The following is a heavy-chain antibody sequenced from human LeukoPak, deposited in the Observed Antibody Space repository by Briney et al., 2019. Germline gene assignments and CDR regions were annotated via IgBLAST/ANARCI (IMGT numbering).Heavy chain of an antibody. CDR1: GYTFTGYY. CDR3: ARQPYFDAFDI. D-gene: IGHD2-21*01. J-gene: IGHJ3*02. Sequence: ASVKVSCKASGYTFTGYYMHWVRQAPGQGLEWMGWINPNSGGTNYAQKSQGRVTMTRDTSISTAYTELSRLRSDDTAVYYCARQPYFDAFDIWGQGTMVTVSS. CDR2: INPNSGGT. V-gene: IGHV1-2*02.